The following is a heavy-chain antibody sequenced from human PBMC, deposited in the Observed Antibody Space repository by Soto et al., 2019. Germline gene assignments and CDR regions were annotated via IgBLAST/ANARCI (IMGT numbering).Heavy chain of an antibody. D-gene: IGHD2-2*01. V-gene: IGHV1-8*01. CDR1: GYTFTSYG. Sequence: ASVKVSCKASGYTFTSYGINWVRQATGQGLEWMGWMNPKSGNTGYAQKFQGRVTMTRNTSISTAYMELSSLRSEDTAVYYCARGYCSSTSCLGAFDIWGQGTMVTVSS. CDR2: MNPKSGNT. J-gene: IGHJ3*02. CDR3: ARGYCSSTSCLGAFDI.